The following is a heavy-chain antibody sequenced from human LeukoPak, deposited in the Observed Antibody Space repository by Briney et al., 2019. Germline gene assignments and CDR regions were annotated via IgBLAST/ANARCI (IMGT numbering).Heavy chain of an antibody. CDR1: GFTFKTYE. Sequence: GGSLRLSCAAFGFTFKTYEMNWVRQAPGKGLEWVSYIGRGGTDTYYADSVKGRFIISRDNAKNSLYLQMNSLRAEDTAVYYCVRDREDGYYYYGMDVWGHGTTVTVSS. D-gene: IGHD5-24*01. V-gene: IGHV3-48*03. J-gene: IGHJ6*02. CDR3: VRDREDGYYYYGMDV. CDR2: IGRGGTDT.